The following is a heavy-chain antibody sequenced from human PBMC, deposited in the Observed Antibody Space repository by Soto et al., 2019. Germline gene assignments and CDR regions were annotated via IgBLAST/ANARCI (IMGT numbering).Heavy chain of an antibody. Sequence: PGGTLRLSCAASGFTFSSYDMHWVRQATGKSLEWVSAIHTTGDTYYPDSVKGRFTISRENAKNSLYLQMNSLGAGDSAVYYYDSSGYYYGLFDYWGQGTLVTVSS. V-gene: IGHV3-13*01. CDR1: GFTFSSYD. J-gene: IGHJ4*01. CDR2: IHTTGDT. D-gene: IGHD3-22*01. CDR3: DSSGYYYGLFDY.